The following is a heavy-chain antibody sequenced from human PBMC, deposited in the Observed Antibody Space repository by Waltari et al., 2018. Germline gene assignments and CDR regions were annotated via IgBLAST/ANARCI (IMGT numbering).Heavy chain of an antibody. D-gene: IGHD1-26*01. V-gene: IGHV3-33*01. CDR1: GFTFSSYG. CDR3: ARDRGGTRGLDY. CDR2: IWYDGSNK. J-gene: IGHJ4*02. Sequence: QVQLVESGGGVVQPGRSLRLSCAASGFTFSSYGMHWVRQAPGKGLEWVADIWYDGSNKYYADSVKGRFTISRDNSKNTLYLQMNSLRAEDTAVYYCARDRGGTRGLDYWGQGTLVTVSS.